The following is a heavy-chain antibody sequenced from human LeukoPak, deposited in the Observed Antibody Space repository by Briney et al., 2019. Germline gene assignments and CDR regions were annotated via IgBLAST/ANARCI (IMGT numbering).Heavy chain of an antibody. CDR2: ISGSGGST. D-gene: IGHD3-22*01. Sequence: GGSLRLSCAASGFTFSSYAMNWVRQAPGKGLEWVSAISGSGGSTYYADSVKGRFTISRDNSKNTLYLQMNSLRAEDTAVYYCAKDRPYYDSSGYYYPLFDYWGQGTLVTVSS. J-gene: IGHJ4*02. V-gene: IGHV3-23*01. CDR3: AKDRPYYDSSGYYYPLFDY. CDR1: GFTFSSYA.